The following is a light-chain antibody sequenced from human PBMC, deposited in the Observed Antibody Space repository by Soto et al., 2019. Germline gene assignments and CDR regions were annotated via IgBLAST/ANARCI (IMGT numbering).Light chain of an antibody. CDR3: QQSHSTSWT. J-gene: IGKJ1*01. V-gene: IGKV1-39*01. CDR2: AAS. CDR1: QNIRTY. Sequence: DIQMTQSPSSLSASVGDRVTITCRASQNIRTYLNWYQHKPGKAPKLLIYAASTLQSGVPSRFSGSGSGTDFTLTISSLQPEDFATYYCQQSHSTSWTFGQGTKVEIK.